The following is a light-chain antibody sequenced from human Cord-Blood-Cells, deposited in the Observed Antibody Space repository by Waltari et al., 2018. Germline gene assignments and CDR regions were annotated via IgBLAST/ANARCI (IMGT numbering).Light chain of an antibody. V-gene: IGLV1-40*01. CDR1: SSNIGAGYD. Sequence: QSVLTQPPSVSGAPGQRVTIPCPGSSSNIGAGYDVHWYQQLPGTAPKLLIYGNSNRPSGVPDRFSGSKSGTSASLAITGLQAEDEADYYCQSYDSSHWVFGGGTKLTVL. CDR3: QSYDSSHWV. CDR2: GNS. J-gene: IGLJ3*02.